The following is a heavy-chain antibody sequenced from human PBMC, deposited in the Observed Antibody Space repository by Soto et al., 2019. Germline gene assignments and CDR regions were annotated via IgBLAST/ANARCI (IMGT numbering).Heavy chain of an antibody. CDR3: VRFSGIPV. CDR2: INTGNGKT. V-gene: IGHV1-3*04. D-gene: IGHD1-1*01. Sequence: MQLVESGGGLVQPGGSLRLSCGVSGFTFGSFWMGWVRQAPGKGLEWMGWINTGNGKTKYSQNFQGRLTITRDTSATTLYMELSSLRSEDTTVYYCVRFSGIPVWGQGTLVTVSS. J-gene: IGHJ4*02. CDR1: GFTFGSFW.